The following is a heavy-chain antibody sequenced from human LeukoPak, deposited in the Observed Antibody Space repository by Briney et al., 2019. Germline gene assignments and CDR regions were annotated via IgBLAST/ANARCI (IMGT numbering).Heavy chain of an antibody. V-gene: IGHV3-15*01. Sequence: GGSLRLSCAASGFTFSSYAMSWVGQAPGKGLEWVGGIKSKTDGGTTDYAAPVKGRFTISRDDSKNTLYLQMNSLKTEDTAVYYCTTRLVKSSGWYTRTGAFDIWGQGTMVTVSS. CDR1: GFTFSSYA. CDR2: IKSKTDGGTT. CDR3: TTRLVKSSGWYTRTGAFDI. D-gene: IGHD6-19*01. J-gene: IGHJ3*02.